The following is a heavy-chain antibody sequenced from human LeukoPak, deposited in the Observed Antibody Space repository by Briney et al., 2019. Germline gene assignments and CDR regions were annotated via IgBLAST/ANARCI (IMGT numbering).Heavy chain of an antibody. CDR1: GFTFSSYS. Sequence: GGSLRLSCAASGFTFSSYSMNWLRQAPGMGLEGVSYISSSSSTIYYADSVKGRFTISRDNAKNSLYLQMNSLRADDTAVYYCARDIMGGVTTGNYMDVWGKGTTVTASS. D-gene: IGHD4-11*01. CDR3: ARDIMGGVTTGNYMDV. J-gene: IGHJ6*03. CDR2: ISSSSSTI. V-gene: IGHV3-48*01.